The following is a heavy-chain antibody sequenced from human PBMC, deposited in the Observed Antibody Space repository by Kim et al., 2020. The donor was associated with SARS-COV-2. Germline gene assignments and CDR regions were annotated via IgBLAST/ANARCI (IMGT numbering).Heavy chain of an antibody. V-gene: IGHV3-48*02. D-gene: IGHD3-10*01. Sequence: GSLRLSCAASGFTFSSYSMNWVRQAPGKGLEWVSYISSSSSTIYYADSVKGRFTISRDNAKNSLYLQMNSLRDEDTAVYYCARAGSGSYFHAFDIWGQGTMVTVSS. CDR1: GFTFSSYS. CDR2: ISSSSSTI. J-gene: IGHJ3*02. CDR3: ARAGSGSYFHAFDI.